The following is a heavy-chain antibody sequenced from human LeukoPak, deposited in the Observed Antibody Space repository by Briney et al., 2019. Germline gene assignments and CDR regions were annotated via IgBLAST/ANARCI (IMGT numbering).Heavy chain of an antibody. CDR1: GLTFSTYW. J-gene: IGHJ4*02. CDR3: ARDEEIAAAGTHLLDY. CDR2: INTDGSST. V-gene: IGHV3-74*01. Sequence: PGGSLRLSCAASGLTFSTYWMHWVRQAPGKGLVWVSRINTDGSSTSYADSVKGRFTISRDNAKNTLYLQMNSLRAEDTAVYYCARDEEIAAAGTHLLDYWGQGTLVTVSS. D-gene: IGHD6-13*01.